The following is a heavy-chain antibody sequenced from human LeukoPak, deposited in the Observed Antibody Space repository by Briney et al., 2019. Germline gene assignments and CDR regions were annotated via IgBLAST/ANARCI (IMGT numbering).Heavy chain of an antibody. Sequence: GRSLRLSCAAFGFTFTSYALHWVRQAPGKGLEWVAVISSDGNTKYYLDSVKGRFSISRDNSKNTLYLQMSSLSSDDTAMYFCASISGASWGDFWGQGTQVTVSS. J-gene: IGHJ4*02. CDR2: ISSDGNTK. V-gene: IGHV3-30-3*01. CDR1: GFTFTSYA. CDR3: ASISGASWGDF. D-gene: IGHD3-16*01.